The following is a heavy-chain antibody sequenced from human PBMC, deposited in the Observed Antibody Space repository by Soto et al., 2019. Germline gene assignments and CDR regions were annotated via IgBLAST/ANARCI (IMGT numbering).Heavy chain of an antibody. V-gene: IGHV3-30*18. CDR2: ISYDGSNK. CDR1: GFTFSSYG. Sequence: GGSLRLSCAASGFTFSSYGMHWVRQAPGKGLEWVAVISYDGSNKYYADSVKGRFTISRDNSKNTLYLQMNSLRAEDTAVYYCAKASRRGHGDYELDYWGQGTLVTVSS. CDR3: AKASRRGHGDYELDY. J-gene: IGHJ4*02. D-gene: IGHD4-17*01.